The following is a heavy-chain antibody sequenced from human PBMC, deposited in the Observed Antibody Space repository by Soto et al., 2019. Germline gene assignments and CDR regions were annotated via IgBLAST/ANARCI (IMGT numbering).Heavy chain of an antibody. CDR3: ARGKYYDFWSGYYTGMTWFDP. V-gene: IGHV1-69*13. CDR1: GVTFSSYA. J-gene: IGHJ5*02. CDR2: IIPIFGTA. D-gene: IGHD3-3*01. Sequence: SVKVSCKASGVTFSSYAISWVRQAPGQGLEWMGGIIPIFGTANYAQKFQGRVTITADESTSTAYMELSSLRSEDTAVYYCARGKYYDFWSGYYTGMTWFDPWGQGTLVTVSS.